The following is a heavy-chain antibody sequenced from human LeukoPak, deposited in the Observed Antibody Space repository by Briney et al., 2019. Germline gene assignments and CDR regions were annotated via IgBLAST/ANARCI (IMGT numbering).Heavy chain of an antibody. V-gene: IGHV1-69*13. CDR2: IIPIFGTA. CDR1: GGTFSSYA. D-gene: IGHD3-3*01. Sequence: SVKVSCKASGGTFSSYAISWVRQAPGQGLEWMGGIIPIFGTANYAQKFQGRVTITADESTSTAYMELSSLRSEDTAVYYCARERRESITIFGVVNHPVDCWGQGTLVTVSS. CDR3: ARERRESITIFGVVNHPVDC. J-gene: IGHJ4*02.